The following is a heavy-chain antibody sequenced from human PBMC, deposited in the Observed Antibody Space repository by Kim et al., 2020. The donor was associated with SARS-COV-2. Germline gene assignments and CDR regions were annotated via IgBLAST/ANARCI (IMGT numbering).Heavy chain of an antibody. CDR2: MSAGGDST. V-gene: IGHV3-23*01. CDR3: AKEGWGVMYYFDN. Sequence: GGSLRLSCTASGFTFSSYAMSWVRQAPGKGLEWVSAMSAGGDSTYYADSVKGRFSVSRDNSKNTLSLQMSSLRAEDTAIYYCAKEGWGVMYYFDNWGQGT. D-gene: IGHD3-16*01. CDR1: GFTFSSYA. J-gene: IGHJ4*02.